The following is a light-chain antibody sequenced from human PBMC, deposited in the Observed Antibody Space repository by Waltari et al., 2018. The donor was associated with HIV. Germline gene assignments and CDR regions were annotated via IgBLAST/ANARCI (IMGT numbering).Light chain of an antibody. Sequence: DIQMTQSPSSLSASVGDRITITCRASQDIRNDLGWYQHTAGKPPKRLIYAASTLQPGVPSRFSARGVGTEFTLTISGLQPGDVATYYCLQHNSYPRTFGRGTKVEI. CDR3: LQHNSYPRT. CDR1: QDIRND. V-gene: IGKV1-17*01. J-gene: IGKJ1*01. CDR2: AAS.